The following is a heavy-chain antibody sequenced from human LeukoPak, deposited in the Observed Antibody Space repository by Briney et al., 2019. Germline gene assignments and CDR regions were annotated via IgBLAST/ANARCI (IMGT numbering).Heavy chain of an antibody. CDR2: IKQDGSEK. CDR3: ARGGLSSSSWYYYFDY. D-gene: IGHD6-13*01. V-gene: IGHV3-7*01. Sequence: PGGSLRLSCAASGFTFSSYWVSWVRQAPGKGLEWVANIKQDGSEKYYVDSVKGRFTISRDNAKNSLYLQMNSLRAEDTAVYYCARGGLSSSSWYYYFDYWGQGTLVTVSS. CDR1: GFTFSSYW. J-gene: IGHJ4*02.